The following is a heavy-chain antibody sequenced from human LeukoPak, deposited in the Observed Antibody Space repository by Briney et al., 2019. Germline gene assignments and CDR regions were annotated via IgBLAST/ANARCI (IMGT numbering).Heavy chain of an antibody. V-gene: IGHV4-39*01. Sequence: ASETLSLTCTVSGGSISSSSYYWGWIRQPPGKGLEWIGSIYYSGSTYYNPSLKSRVTISVDTSKNQFSLKLSSVTAADTAVYYCARQGTYYDFWSGQYAPSWFDPWGQGTLVTVSS. J-gene: IGHJ5*02. CDR1: GGSISSSSYY. D-gene: IGHD3-3*01. CDR2: IYYSGST. CDR3: ARQGTYYDFWSGQYAPSWFDP.